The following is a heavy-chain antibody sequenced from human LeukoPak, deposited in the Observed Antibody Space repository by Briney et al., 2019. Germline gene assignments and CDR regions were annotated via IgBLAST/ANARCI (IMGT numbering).Heavy chain of an antibody. V-gene: IGHV4-34*01. CDR3: AGGYEYYFDY. D-gene: IGHD5-12*01. Sequence: PSETLSLTCAVYGGSFSGYYWSWIRPPPGKGLEWIGEINHSGSTNYNPSLKSRVTISVDTSKNQFSLKLSSVTAADTAVYYCAGGYEYYFDYWGQGTLVTVSS. CDR2: INHSGST. CDR1: GGSFSGYY. J-gene: IGHJ4*02.